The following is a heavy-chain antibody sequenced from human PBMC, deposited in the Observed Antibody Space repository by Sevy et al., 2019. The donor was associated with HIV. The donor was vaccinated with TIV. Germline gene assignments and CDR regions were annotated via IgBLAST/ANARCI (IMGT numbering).Heavy chain of an antibody. CDR2: ISYDGSNK. CDR1: GFTFSSYG. V-gene: IGHV3-30*03. Sequence: GGSLRLSCAASGFTFSSYGMHWVRQAPGKGLEWVAVISYDGSNKYYADSVKGRFTISRDNSKNTLYLQMNSLRAEDTAVYYCAGSGMLGSTAPGYWGQGTLVTVSS. D-gene: IGHD1-26*01. J-gene: IGHJ4*02. CDR3: AGSGMLGSTAPGY.